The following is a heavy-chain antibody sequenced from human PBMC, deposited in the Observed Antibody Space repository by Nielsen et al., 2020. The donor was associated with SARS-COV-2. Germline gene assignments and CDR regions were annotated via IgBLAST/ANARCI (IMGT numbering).Heavy chain of an antibody. CDR2: IIPIFGTA. V-gene: IGHV1-69*06. D-gene: IGHD2-15*01. CDR1: GYTFTSYY. Sequence: SVKVSCKASGYTFTSYYMHWVRQAPGQGLEWMGGIIPIFGTANYAQKFQGRVTITADKSTSTAYMELSSLRSEDTAVYYCAKAAVVAATQVHYYYYGMDVWGQGTTVTVSS. CDR3: AKAAVVAATQVHYYYYGMDV. J-gene: IGHJ6*02.